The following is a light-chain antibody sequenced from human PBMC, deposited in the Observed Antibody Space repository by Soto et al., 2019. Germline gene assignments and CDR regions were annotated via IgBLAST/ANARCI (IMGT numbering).Light chain of an antibody. CDR3: QQYNFYPLT. J-gene: IGKJ4*01. V-gene: IGKV1-5*03. Sequence: DIQMTQSPSSLSASVGDGVAITCRASQTIMTYLAWYQQKPGKAPKLLIYTASTLQSGVPSRFSGRGSGTEFTLTISSLQPDDFATYYCQQYNFYPLTFGGGTKVDIK. CDR2: TAS. CDR1: QTIMTY.